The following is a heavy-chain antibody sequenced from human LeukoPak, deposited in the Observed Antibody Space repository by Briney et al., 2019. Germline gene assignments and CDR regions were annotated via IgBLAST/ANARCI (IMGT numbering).Heavy chain of an antibody. CDR2: IIPIFGTA. Sequence: ASVKVSCKASGGTFSSYAISWVRQAPGQGLEWMGGIIPIFGTANYAQKFQGKVTITTDESTSTAYMELSSLRSEDTAVYYCARDWEDGGWAFDIWGQGTMVTVSS. CDR1: GGTFSSYA. D-gene: IGHD1-26*01. J-gene: IGHJ3*02. CDR3: ARDWEDGGWAFDI. V-gene: IGHV1-69*05.